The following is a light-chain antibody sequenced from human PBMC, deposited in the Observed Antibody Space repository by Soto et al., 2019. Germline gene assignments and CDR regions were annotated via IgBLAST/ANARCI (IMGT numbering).Light chain of an antibody. CDR2: DVS. Sequence: DIQMTQSPSTLSASVGDRVIITCRASQTVERWMAWYQQKPGKAPNLLLSDVSTLERGVPSRFSGSGSATEFTLTISGLQPDDFATYYCQQYKDYVYTFGQGTKVVSK. CDR1: QTVERW. J-gene: IGKJ2*01. CDR3: QQYKDYVYT. V-gene: IGKV1-5*01.